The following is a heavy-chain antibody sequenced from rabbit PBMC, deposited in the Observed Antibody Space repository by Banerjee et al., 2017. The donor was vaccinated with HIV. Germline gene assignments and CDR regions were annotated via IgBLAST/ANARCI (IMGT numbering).Heavy chain of an antibody. Sequence: QEHLEESGGDLVKPEGSLTLTCTASGFSFSSKYVMCWVRQAPGKGLEWIGCINTSSGNTVYASWAKGRFTISKTSSTTVTLQMTSLTAADTATYFCARGTSSSGYYSGSLTLWGPGTLVTVS. CDR2: INTSSGNT. CDR3: ARGTSSSGYYSGSLTL. CDR1: GFSFSSKYV. V-gene: IGHV1S45*01. D-gene: IGHD1-1*01. J-gene: IGHJ4*01.